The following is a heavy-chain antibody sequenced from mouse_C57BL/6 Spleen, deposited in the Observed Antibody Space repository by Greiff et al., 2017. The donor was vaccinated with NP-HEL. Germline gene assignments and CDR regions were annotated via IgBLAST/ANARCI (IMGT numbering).Heavy chain of an antibody. V-gene: IGHV1-69*01. D-gene: IGHD3-2*02. CDR2: IDPSDSYT. Sequence: QVQLQQSGAELVMPGASVKLSCKASGYTFTSYWMHWVKQRPGQGLEWIGEIDPSDSYTNYNQKFKGKSTLTVDKSSSTAYMQLSSLTSEDSAVYYCARGSGYDAMDYWGQGTSVTVSS. CDR1: GYTFTSYW. CDR3: ARGSGYDAMDY. J-gene: IGHJ4*01.